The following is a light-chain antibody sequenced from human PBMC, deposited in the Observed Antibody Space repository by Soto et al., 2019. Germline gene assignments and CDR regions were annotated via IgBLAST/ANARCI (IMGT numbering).Light chain of an antibody. CDR2: GAS. Sequence: EIVLTQSPGTVSLSPGESATLSCRASQGIISTYLAWYQQQPGQAPRLLIHGASSRATGIPERFSGSGSGRDFTVTASALQPEDFEVYYCHHHGSPLTFGGGTKVEIK. J-gene: IGKJ4*01. V-gene: IGKV3-20*01. CDR1: QGIISTY. CDR3: HHHGSPLT.